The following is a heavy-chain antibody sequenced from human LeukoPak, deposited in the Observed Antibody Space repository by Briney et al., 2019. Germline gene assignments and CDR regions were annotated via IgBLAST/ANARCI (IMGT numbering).Heavy chain of an antibody. Sequence: SETLSLTCTVSGYSISSGYYWGWIRQPPGKGLEWIGSIYHSGSTYYNPSLKSRVTISVDTSKNQFSLKLSSVTAADTAVYYCARHPVTTFSYYYYYMDVWGKGTTVTVSS. CDR2: IYHSGST. CDR1: GYSISSGYY. CDR3: ARHPVTTFSYYYYYMDV. V-gene: IGHV4-38-2*02. D-gene: IGHD4-17*01. J-gene: IGHJ6*03.